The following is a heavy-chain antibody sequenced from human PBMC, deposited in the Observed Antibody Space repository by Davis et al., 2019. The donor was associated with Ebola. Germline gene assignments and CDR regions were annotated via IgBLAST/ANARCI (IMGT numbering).Heavy chain of an antibody. CDR3: ARDDILTGAVDY. CDR1: GFTFSSYS. V-gene: IGHV3-21*04. CDR2: ISSSSSYI. J-gene: IGHJ4*02. Sequence: PGGSLRLSCAASGFTFSSYSMNWVRQAPGKGLEWVSSISSSSSYIYYADSVKGRFTISRDNAKNSLYLQMNSLRAEDTAVYYCARDDILTGAVDYWGQGTLVTVSS. D-gene: IGHD3-9*01.